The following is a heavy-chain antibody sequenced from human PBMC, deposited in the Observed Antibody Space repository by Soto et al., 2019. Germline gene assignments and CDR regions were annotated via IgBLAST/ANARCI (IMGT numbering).Heavy chain of an antibody. D-gene: IGHD3-22*01. Sequence: VESLKISGKGSGYSFAGYWITWVRQKPGKGLEWMGRIDPSDSQTYYSPSFRGHVTISATKSITTVFLQWSSLRASDTAMYYCARQIYDSDTGPNFQYYFDSWGQGTPVTVSS. CDR2: IDPSDSQT. CDR1: GYSFAGYW. J-gene: IGHJ4*02. V-gene: IGHV5-10-1*01. CDR3: ARQIYDSDTGPNFQYYFDS.